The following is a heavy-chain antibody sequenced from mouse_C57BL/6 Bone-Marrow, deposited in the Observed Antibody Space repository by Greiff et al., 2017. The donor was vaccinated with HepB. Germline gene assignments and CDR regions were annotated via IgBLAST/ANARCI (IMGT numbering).Heavy chain of an antibody. D-gene: IGHD2-1*01. CDR1: GYTFTSYG. Sequence: VQLQQSGAELARPGASVKLSCKASGYTFTSYGISWVKQRTGQGLEWIGEIYPRSGNTYYNEKFKGKATLTADKSSSTAYMELRSLTSEDSAVYFCARMDYGNYHWYFDVWGTGTTVTVSS. V-gene: IGHV1-81*01. CDR2: IYPRSGNT. CDR3: ARMDYGNYHWYFDV. J-gene: IGHJ1*03.